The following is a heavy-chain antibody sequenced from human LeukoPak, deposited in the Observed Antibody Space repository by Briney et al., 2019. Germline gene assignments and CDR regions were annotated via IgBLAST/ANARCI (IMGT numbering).Heavy chain of an antibody. D-gene: IGHD4-17*01. CDR3: ARGRVTGDYVRDFDY. CDR1: GFTFSSFE. CDR2: ISSSGSSI. J-gene: IGHJ4*02. Sequence: GGSLRLSCAASGFTFSSFEMNWVRQTPGKGLERVSYISSSGSSIYYADSVKGRFTISRDNAKNSLYLQMNSLRAADTAVYYCARGRVTGDYVRDFDYWGQGTLVTVSS. V-gene: IGHV3-48*03.